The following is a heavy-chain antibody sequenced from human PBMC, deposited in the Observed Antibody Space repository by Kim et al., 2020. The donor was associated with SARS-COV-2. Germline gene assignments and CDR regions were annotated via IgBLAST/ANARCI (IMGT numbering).Heavy chain of an antibody. V-gene: IGHV3-23*01. Sequence: GGSLRLSCEASGLIFRDYAMTWVRQAPGKGLEWVARITASGDRTDYADSVKGRLTSSRDNSKNTLFLQMNSLRPGDTALYYCAKDDYSSSLGEFWGQGTLVTVSS. J-gene: IGHJ4*02. CDR2: ITASGDRT. CDR1: GLIFRDYA. D-gene: IGHD2-21*01. CDR3: AKDDYSSSLGEF.